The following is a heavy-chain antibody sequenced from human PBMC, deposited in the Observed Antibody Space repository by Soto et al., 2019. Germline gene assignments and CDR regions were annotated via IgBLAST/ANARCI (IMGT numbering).Heavy chain of an antibody. Sequence: GXSVKISCKASGYTFTSYGSSWVRQAPGQGLAWMGWISAYNGNTNYAQKLQGRVTMTTDTSTSTAYMELRSLRSDDTAVYYCARGGIVVVPAATRYYYYYGMDVWGQGTTVTASS. V-gene: IGHV1-18*04. CDR1: GYTFTSYG. CDR2: ISAYNGNT. CDR3: ARGGIVVVPAATRYYYYYGMDV. D-gene: IGHD2-2*01. J-gene: IGHJ6*02.